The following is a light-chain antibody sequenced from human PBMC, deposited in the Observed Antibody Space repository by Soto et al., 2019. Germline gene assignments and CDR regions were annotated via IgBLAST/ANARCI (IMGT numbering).Light chain of an antibody. V-gene: IGKV3-11*01. CDR1: QSISSQ. CDR2: DAS. CDR3: QQRSNWPRT. J-gene: IGKJ1*01. Sequence: EIVLTQSPATLSLSPGERATLSCRASQSISSQLAWYQQKPGQAPRLLIHDASNRATGIPARFSGSGSSTDFTLTISSLEPEDFAVYYCQQRSNWPRTFGQGTKVEIK.